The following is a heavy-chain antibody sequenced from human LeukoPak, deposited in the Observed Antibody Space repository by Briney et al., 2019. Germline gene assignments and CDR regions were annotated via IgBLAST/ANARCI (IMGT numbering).Heavy chain of an antibody. CDR1: GGTFSSYA. J-gene: IGHJ4*02. CDR3: ARKLRSGYYFDY. Sequence: SVKVSCKASGGTFSSYAISWVRQAPGQGLEWMGGVIPIFGTANYAQKFQGRVTITADESTSTAYMELSSLRSEDTAVYYCARKLRSGYYFDYWGQGTLVTVSS. D-gene: IGHD3-3*01. CDR2: VIPIFGTA. V-gene: IGHV1-69*13.